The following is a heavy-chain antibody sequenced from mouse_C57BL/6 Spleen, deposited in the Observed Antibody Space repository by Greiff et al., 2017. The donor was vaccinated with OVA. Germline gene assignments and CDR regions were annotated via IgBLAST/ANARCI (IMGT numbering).Heavy chain of an antibody. CDR3: ARGLGGDY. J-gene: IGHJ2*01. CDR2: INPNNGGT. V-gene: IGHV1-26*01. CDR1: GYTFTDYY. Sequence: EVQLQQSGPELVKPGASVKISCKASGYTFTDYYMNWVKQSHGKSLEWIGDINPNNGGTSYNQKFKGKATLTVDKSSSTAYMELRSLTSEDSAVYYCARGLGGDYWGQGTTLTVSS. D-gene: IGHD3-3*01.